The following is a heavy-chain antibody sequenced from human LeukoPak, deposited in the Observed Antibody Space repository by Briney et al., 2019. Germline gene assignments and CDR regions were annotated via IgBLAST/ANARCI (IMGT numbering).Heavy chain of an antibody. J-gene: IGHJ4*02. D-gene: IGHD3-10*01. V-gene: IGHV3-7*01. CDR1: GFTFSSYW. Sequence: GSLRLSCAASGFTFSSYWMSWVRQAPGKGLEWVANIKQDGSEKYYVDSVKGRFTISRDNAKNSLYLQMNSLRAEDTAVYYCARETYYYGSGSYPDYWGQGTLVTVSS. CDR3: ARETYYYGSGSYPDY. CDR2: IKQDGSEK.